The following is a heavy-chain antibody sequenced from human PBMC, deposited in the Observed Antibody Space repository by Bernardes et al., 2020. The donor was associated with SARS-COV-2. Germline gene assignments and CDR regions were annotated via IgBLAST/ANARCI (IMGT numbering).Heavy chain of an antibody. CDR2: ISGSGGST. CDR3: AGVPAAIA. D-gene: IGHD2-2*01. J-gene: IGHJ5*02. V-gene: IGHV3-23*01. CDR1: GFTLSSYA. Sequence: GGALIPPCAASGFTLSSYAMSWVRQAPRTGLEWVSAISGSGGSTYYADSVKGRFTISRDNSKNTLYLQMNSLRAEDTAVYYCAGVPAAIAWGQGTLVTGSS.